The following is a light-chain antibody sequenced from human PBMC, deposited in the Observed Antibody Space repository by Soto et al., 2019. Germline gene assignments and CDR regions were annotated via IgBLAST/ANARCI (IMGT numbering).Light chain of an antibody. CDR1: QSVSSSY. V-gene: IGKV3D-20*02. CDR2: GAS. Sequence: EIVMTQSPATLSVSPGERATLSCRASQSVSSSYLAWYQQKPGQAPRLLIYGASSRATGIPARFSGSGSGTDFTLTISSLEPEDFAIYYCQQRSNWPRFTFGPGTKVDIK. CDR3: QQRSNWPRFT. J-gene: IGKJ3*01.